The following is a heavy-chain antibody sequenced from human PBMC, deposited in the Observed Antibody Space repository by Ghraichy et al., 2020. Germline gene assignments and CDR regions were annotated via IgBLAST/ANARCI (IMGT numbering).Heavy chain of an antibody. CDR3: ARGFRHYDTVAVGVWVH. J-gene: IGHJ4*02. D-gene: IGHD3-16*01. V-gene: IGHV4-34*01. CDR1: GGTFRNYF. CDR2: INHSGAT. Sequence: SETLSLTCAVSGGTFRNYFMTWIRQSPDKGLEWIGAINHSGATKSNPSLESRLTMSVDTSKNQFSLTLTSMTAADTAIYYCARGFRHYDTVAVGVWVHWGQGTLVTVSS.